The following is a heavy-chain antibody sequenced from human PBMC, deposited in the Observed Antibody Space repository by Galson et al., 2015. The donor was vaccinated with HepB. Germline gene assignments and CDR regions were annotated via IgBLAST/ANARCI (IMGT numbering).Heavy chain of an antibody. CDR1: GYVFSSYG. Sequence: VSCKASGYVFSSYGINWVRQAPGQGLEWMGRISAYNGDTNYAQKLQGRVTMTTDTSASTAYMELRSLRSDDTAVYFCARDRAVLVVAATAHGNYFDLWGQGTLVTVSS. CDR2: ISAYNGDT. CDR3: ARDRAVLVVAATAHGNYFDL. J-gene: IGHJ5*02. D-gene: IGHD2-2*01. V-gene: IGHV1-18*01.